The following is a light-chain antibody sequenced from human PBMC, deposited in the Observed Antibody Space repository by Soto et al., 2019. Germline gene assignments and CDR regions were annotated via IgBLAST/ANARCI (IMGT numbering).Light chain of an antibody. Sequence: QSALTQPASVSASPGQSITISCTGTSSNVGTDDLVSWYQHHPDKAPKLIIYEGTKRPSGISSRFSGSKSGNTASLTISGLQAEDDADYYCCSFAVGAALVFGGGTQLTVL. J-gene: IGLJ2*01. CDR1: SSNVGTDDL. V-gene: IGLV2-23*01. CDR3: CSFAVGAALV. CDR2: EGT.